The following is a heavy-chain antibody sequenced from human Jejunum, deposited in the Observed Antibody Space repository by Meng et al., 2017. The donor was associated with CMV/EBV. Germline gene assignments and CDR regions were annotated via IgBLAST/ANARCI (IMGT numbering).Heavy chain of an antibody. CDR1: GFTVNSNF. CDR3: ATEVAVRNYFSYGMDV. V-gene: IGHV3-66*02. J-gene: IGHJ6*02. CDR2: SYSAGMT. D-gene: IGHD3-10*01. Sequence: GFTVNSNFMTWVRQAPGKGLEWVAVSYSAGMTYYADSVKGRFTISRDNSKNTMYLQMNGLRLEDTAMYYCATEVAVRNYFSYGMDVWGQGTAVTVSS.